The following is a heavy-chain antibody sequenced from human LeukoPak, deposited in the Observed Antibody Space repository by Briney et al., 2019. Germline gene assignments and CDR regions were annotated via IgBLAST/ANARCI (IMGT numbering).Heavy chain of an antibody. Sequence: PGGSLRLSCAASGFSFSSYGMHWVRQAPGKGLEWVAVIPYDGSNKYYADSVKGRFTISRDNSKNTLYLQMNSLRAEDTAVYYCARDKWPPKYYFDYWGQGTLVTVSS. J-gene: IGHJ4*02. CDR2: IPYDGSNK. D-gene: IGHD5-12*01. CDR3: ARDKWPPKYYFDY. CDR1: GFSFSSYG. V-gene: IGHV3-30*03.